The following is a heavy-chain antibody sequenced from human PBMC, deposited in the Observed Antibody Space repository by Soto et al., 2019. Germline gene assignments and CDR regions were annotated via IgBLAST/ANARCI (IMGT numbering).Heavy chain of an antibody. J-gene: IGHJ4*02. D-gene: IGHD3-10*01. CDR1: GFTFTSYA. Sequence: AGSLRLSCAASGFTFTSYALSWVRQAPGKGLEWVSTISGGDTYYADFVKGRFTISRDISKNTLYLQMDGLRAEDTAIYYCAKDRETAWFPDFWGQGALVTVSS. CDR3: AKDRETAWFPDF. V-gene: IGHV3-23*01. CDR2: ISGGDT.